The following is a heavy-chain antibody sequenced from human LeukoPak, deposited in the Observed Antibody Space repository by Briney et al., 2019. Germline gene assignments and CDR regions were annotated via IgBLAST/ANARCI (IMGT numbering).Heavy chain of an antibody. CDR2: ISHTKNEM. J-gene: IGHJ4*02. Sequence: GGSLRLSCAASGFTFSTYNMNWVRQPPGKGLEWVSSISHTKNEMYYADSVKGRFTISRNNAKNSLYLQMNSLRAEDTAVYYCAREGRSTSVWCSGGSCYDFDYWGQGVLVTVSS. CDR1: GFTFSTYN. CDR3: AREGRSTSVWCSGGSCYDFDY. D-gene: IGHD2-15*01. V-gene: IGHV3-21*01.